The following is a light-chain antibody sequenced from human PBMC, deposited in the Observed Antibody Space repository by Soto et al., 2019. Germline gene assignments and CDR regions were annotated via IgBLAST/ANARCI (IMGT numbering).Light chain of an antibody. Sequence: DIQMTQSPSTLSASVGDRVTITCRASQSISSWLAWYQQKPGKAPKLLIYKASSLESGVPSRFRGSGSGTEFTLTISSRQPDDFATYYCQQYNSYPWTFGKGTKVEIK. CDR1: QSISSW. CDR2: KAS. V-gene: IGKV1-5*03. J-gene: IGKJ1*01. CDR3: QQYNSYPWT.